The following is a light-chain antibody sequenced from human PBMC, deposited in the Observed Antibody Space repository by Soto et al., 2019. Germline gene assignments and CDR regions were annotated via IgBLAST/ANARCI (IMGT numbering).Light chain of an antibody. CDR2: GES. CDR3: QQYNHWAPWLT. V-gene: IGKV3-15*01. Sequence: EIVMTQSPATLSVSPGERDTLSFRASQSVSTNLAWYQQKPVQTPRLLIYGESTRVKGIPARFSRSGSGTEFTHTISRLQSEYFAVYYCQQYNHWAPWLTFGGGKKVEIK. CDR1: QSVSTN. J-gene: IGKJ4*02.